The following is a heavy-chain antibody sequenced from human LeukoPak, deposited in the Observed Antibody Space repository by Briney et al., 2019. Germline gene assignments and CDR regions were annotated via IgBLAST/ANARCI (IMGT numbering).Heavy chain of an antibody. J-gene: IGHJ4*02. CDR3: AKRAPYYLDY. CDR1: GFTFSSPG. CDR2: ISGSGGTT. Sequence: GGSLRLSCAASGFTFSSPGMSWVRQAPGKGLEWVSTISGSGGTTYYADSVKGRFTISRDNSKNTLYLQMNSLRAEDTALYYCAKRAPYYLDYWGQGTLVTVSS. V-gene: IGHV3-23*01.